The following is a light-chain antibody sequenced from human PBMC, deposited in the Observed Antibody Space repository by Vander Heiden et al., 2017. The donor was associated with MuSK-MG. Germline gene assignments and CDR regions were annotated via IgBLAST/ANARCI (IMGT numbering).Light chain of an antibody. CDR1: SSDVGSYNL. CDR2: EGS. J-gene: IGLJ3*02. CDR3: CSYAGSSTPV. V-gene: IGLV2-23*01. Sequence: QSALTQPASVSGSPGQSITISCTGTSSDVGSYNLVSWYQQHPGKAPKRMMYEGSKRPSGVSNRFSGSKSGNTASLTISGLQAEDDADYYCCSYAGSSTPVFGGGTKLTVL.